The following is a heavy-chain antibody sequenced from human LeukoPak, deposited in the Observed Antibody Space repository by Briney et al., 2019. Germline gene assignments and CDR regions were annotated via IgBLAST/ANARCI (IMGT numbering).Heavy chain of an antibody. Sequence: GGSLRLSCAASGFTFSDYYMSWIRQAPGKGLEWVSYISSSGSTIYYADSVKGRFAISRDNAKNSPYLQMNSLRAEDTAVYYCARDKVQGWFDPWGQGTLVTVSS. CDR3: ARDKVQGWFDP. CDR1: GFTFSDYY. V-gene: IGHV3-11*01. J-gene: IGHJ5*02. D-gene: IGHD1-1*01. CDR2: ISSSGSTI.